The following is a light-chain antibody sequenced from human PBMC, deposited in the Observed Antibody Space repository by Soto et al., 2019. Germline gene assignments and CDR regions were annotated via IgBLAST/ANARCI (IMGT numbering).Light chain of an antibody. V-gene: IGKV1-6*01. Sequence: AIQMSQSPSSLSASVGDRVTITCRASQGIRNDLGWYQQKPGKAPKLLIYAASSLQSGVPSRFSGSGSGTEFTLTISSLQPDDFATYYCQHYNSYSEAFGQGTKVDI. CDR1: QGIRND. J-gene: IGKJ1*01. CDR3: QHYNSYSEA. CDR2: AAS.